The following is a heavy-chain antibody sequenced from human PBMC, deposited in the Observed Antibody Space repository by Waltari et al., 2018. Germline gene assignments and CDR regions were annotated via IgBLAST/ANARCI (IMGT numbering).Heavy chain of an antibody. V-gene: IGHV3-53*01. D-gene: IGHD5-12*01. CDR1: GFTVSNNY. J-gene: IGHJ3*02. CDR2: IDIGSGI. Sequence: EVQLVESGGGLIQHGGSLRISCAASGFTVSNNYITWVRQAPGKGLQWVSLIDIGSGIHYADSVTVRFTISRDNVKNTVYLQMNSLRAEDTAVYYCGNIGAFDIWGQGTMVTVSS. CDR3: GNIGAFDI.